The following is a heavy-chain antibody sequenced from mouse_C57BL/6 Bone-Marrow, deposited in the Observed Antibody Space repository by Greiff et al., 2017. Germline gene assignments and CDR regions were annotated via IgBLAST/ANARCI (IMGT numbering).Heavy chain of an antibody. CDR1: GFSLTSYG. CDR3: ASDMGNPWFAY. CDR2: IWGVGST. D-gene: IGHD2-1*01. V-gene: IGHV2-6*01. J-gene: IGHJ3*01. Sequence: VQLVESGPGLVAPSQCLSITCTVSGFSLTSYGVDWVRQSPGKGLEWLGVIWGVGSTNYNSALKSRLSISKDNSKSQVFLKMNSLQTDDTAMYYCASDMGNPWFAYWGQGTLVTVSA.